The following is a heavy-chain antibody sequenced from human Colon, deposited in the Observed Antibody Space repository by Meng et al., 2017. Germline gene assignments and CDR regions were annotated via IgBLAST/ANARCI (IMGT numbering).Heavy chain of an antibody. CDR2: INSSGST. CDR3: ARDSGYDKNWFAP. Sequence: AHRPVRRCATLSPTAIVAVGSVISNRSYWRWNRQPPGKGLEWIRFINSSGSTNYNPSLKTQVHIPAETSTNQCSLKVSSVTALDTAVYYCARDSGYDKNWFAPGGQGTLVTVSS. CDR1: VGSVISNRSY. D-gene: IGHD5-12*01. V-gene: IGHV4-61*01. J-gene: IGHJ5*02.